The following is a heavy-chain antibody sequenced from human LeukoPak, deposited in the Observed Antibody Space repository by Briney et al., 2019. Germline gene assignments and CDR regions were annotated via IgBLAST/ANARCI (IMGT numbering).Heavy chain of an antibody. J-gene: IGHJ4*02. CDR2: ISSSGSTI. Sequence: GSLRLSCAASGFTFSSYGMHWVRQAPGKGLEWISYISSSGSTIYSADSVKGRFTISRDNPKNSLYLQMNSLRAEDTAVYYCARGHYYDSSGYDYWGQGTLVTVSS. CDR3: ARGHYYDSSGYDY. CDR1: GFTFSSYG. D-gene: IGHD3-22*01. V-gene: IGHV3-48*04.